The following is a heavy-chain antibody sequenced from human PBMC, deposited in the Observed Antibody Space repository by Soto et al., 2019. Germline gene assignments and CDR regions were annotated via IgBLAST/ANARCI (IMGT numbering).Heavy chain of an antibody. Sequence: EVQLVESGGGLVKPGGSLRLSCAASGFTFSSYSMNWVRQAPGKGLEWVSSISSSSSYIYYADSVKGRFTISSNNAKNSLYLKMNSLRAEDMAVYYCAREESRNYWGQGTLVTVSS. CDR3: AREESRNY. CDR1: GFTFSSYS. V-gene: IGHV3-21*01. CDR2: ISSSSSYI. J-gene: IGHJ4*02.